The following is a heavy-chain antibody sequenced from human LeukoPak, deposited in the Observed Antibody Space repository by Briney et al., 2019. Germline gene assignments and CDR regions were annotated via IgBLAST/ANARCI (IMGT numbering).Heavy chain of an antibody. Sequence: GGSLRLSCAASGFTFSSYSMNWVRQAPGKGLEWVSSISSSSSTIYYADSVKGRFTISRDNAKNSLYLQMNSLRAEDTAVYYCARAGPDVWGQGTTVTVSS. J-gene: IGHJ6*02. CDR3: ARAGPDV. CDR2: ISSSSSTI. V-gene: IGHV3-48*04. CDR1: GFTFSSYS. D-gene: IGHD1-14*01.